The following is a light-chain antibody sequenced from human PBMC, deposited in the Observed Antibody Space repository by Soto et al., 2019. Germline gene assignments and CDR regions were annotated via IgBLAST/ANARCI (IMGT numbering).Light chain of an antibody. CDR2: EVS. Sequence: QSVLTQPPSASGSPGQSVTISCTGTSSDVGNYNYVSWYQQHPGKAPKVMIYEVSKRPSGVPDRFSGSKSGNTASLTVSGLQAEDEADYYCSAYAGNKITLFCGGTKLTVL. V-gene: IGLV2-8*01. CDR1: SSDVGNYNY. J-gene: IGLJ2*01. CDR3: SAYAGNKITL.